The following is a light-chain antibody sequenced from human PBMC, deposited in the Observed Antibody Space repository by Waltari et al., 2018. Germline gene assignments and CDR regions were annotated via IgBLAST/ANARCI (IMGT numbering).Light chain of an antibody. CDR2: YDS. CDR1: NIGSKN. CDR3: QVWDSSSDHPV. Sequence: SYDVPQPRSVSVSPGQTASITCGGDNIGSKNVHWYQQKPAQAPMLVIYYDSDRPSGIPERFSGSNSGNTATLTISGVEAGDEADYYCQVWDSSSDHPVFGGGTRLTVL. J-gene: IGLJ2*01. V-gene: IGLV3-21*01.